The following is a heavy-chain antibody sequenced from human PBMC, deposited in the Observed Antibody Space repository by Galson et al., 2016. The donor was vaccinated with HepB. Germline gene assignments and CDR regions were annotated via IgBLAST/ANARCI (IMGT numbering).Heavy chain of an antibody. J-gene: IGHJ4*02. CDR3: AREGDVEATLFDF. Sequence: CAISGDSVSSKRGAWSWIRQSPSRGLEWLGRTYYRSRWYNDYAVSVKSRITINPDTSKNHFSLQSKSVTPEDTAVYYCAREGDVEATLFDFWGQGTPVTVSS. CDR1: GDSVSSKRGA. V-gene: IGHV6-1*01. CDR2: TYYRSRWYN. D-gene: IGHD5-12*01.